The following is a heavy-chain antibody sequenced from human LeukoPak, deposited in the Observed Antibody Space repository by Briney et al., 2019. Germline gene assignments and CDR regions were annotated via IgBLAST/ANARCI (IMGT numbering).Heavy chain of an antibody. D-gene: IGHD2/OR15-2a*01. CDR1: GFTFDDYG. V-gene: IGHV3-30*03. J-gene: IGHJ3*02. CDR3: ARGSFAFDI. CDR2: ISYDGSNK. Sequence: GGSLRLSCAASGFTFDDYGMSWVRQAPGKGLEWVAVISYDGSNKYYADSVKGRFTISRDNSKNTLYLQMSSLRAEDTAVYYCARGSFAFDIWGQGTMVTVSS.